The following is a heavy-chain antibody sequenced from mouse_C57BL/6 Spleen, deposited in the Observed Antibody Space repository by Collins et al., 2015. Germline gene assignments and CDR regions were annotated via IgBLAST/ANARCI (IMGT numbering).Heavy chain of an antibody. D-gene: IGHD1-1*01. J-gene: IGHJ1*03. CDR3: ARESTVVASYWYFDV. V-gene: IGHV1-82*01. CDR2: IYPGDGDT. CDR1: GYAFSSSW. Sequence: QVQLQQSGPELVKPGAPVKISCKASGYAFSSSWMNWVKQRPGKGLEWIGRIYPGDGDTNYNGKFKGKATLTADKSSSTAYMQLSSLTSEDSAVYYCARESTVVASYWYFDVWGTGTTVTVSS.